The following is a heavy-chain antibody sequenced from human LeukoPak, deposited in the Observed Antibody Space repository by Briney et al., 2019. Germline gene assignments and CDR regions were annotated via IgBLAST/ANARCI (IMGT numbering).Heavy chain of an antibody. CDR2: INPNSGGT. V-gene: IGHV1-2*02. D-gene: IGHD1-26*01. CDR3: ARGKSPPVWAPSDY. J-gene: IGHJ4*02. CDR1: GYTFTGYY. Sequence: ASVKVSCKASGYTFTGYYMQWVRQAPGQGLEWMGWINPNSGGTNYAQKLQGRVTMTTDTSTSTAYMELRSLRSDDTAVYYCARGKSPPVWAPSDYWGQGTLVTVSS.